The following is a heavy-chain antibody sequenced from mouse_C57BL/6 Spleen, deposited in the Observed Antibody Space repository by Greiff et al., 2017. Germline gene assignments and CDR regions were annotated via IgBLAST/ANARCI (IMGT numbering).Heavy chain of an antibody. V-gene: IGHV1-54*01. CDR3: AVKVDDYVDAMDD. D-gene: IGHD2-4*01. Sequence: QVQLQQSGAELVRPGTSVKVSCKASGYAFTNYLIEWVKQRPGQGLEWIGVINPGSGGTNYNEKFKGKATLTADKSSSTAYMQLSSLTSEDSAVYVCAVKVDDYVDAMDDWGQGTSVTVSS. CDR2: INPGSGGT. J-gene: IGHJ4*01. CDR1: GYAFTNYL.